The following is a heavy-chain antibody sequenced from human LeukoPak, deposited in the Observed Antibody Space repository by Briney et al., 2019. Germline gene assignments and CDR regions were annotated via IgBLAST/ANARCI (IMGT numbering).Heavy chain of an antibody. CDR3: AVGYYYGSGSVSVDY. CDR1: GGSISSGGYS. J-gene: IGHJ4*02. V-gene: IGHV4-30-2*01. Sequence: SETLSLTCAVSGGSISSGGYSWSWIRQPPGKGLEWIGYIYHSGSTYYNPSLKSRVTISVDRSKNQFSLKLSSVTAADTAVYYCAVGYYYGSGSVSVDYWGQGTLVTVSS. D-gene: IGHD3-10*01. CDR2: IYHSGST.